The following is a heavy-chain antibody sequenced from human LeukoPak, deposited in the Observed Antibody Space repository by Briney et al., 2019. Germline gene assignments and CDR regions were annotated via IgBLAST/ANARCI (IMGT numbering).Heavy chain of an antibody. D-gene: IGHD3-10*01. CDR3: ARDDEEFGELSWFDP. J-gene: IGHJ5*02. CDR2: ISAYNGNT. CDR1: GYTFTSYG. V-gene: IGHV1-18*01. Sequence: ASVKVSCKASGYTFTSYGISWVRQAPGQGPEWMGRISAYNGNTNYAQKFQDRVTMTTDTSTTTAYMELRSLRFDDTALYYCARDDEEFGELSWFDPWGQGTLVTVSS.